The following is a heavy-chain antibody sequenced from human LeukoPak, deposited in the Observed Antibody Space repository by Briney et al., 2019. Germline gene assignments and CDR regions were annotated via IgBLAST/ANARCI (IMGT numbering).Heavy chain of an antibody. Sequence: GAPVKVSCKASGYTFTSYSFSWVRQAPGQGLEWMGWISTYNGNTKYAQKLQGRVTMTTDISTSTAYMELRSLRSDDTAVYYCARDWDCSSTSCRDCFDPWGQGTLVTVSS. CDR1: GYTFTSYS. V-gene: IGHV1-18*01. CDR2: ISTYNGNT. D-gene: IGHD2-2*01. CDR3: ARDWDCSSTSCRDCFDP. J-gene: IGHJ5*02.